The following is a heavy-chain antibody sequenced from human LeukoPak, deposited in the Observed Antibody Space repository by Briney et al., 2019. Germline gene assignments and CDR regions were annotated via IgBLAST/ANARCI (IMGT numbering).Heavy chain of an antibody. J-gene: IGHJ4*02. Sequence: ASETLSLTCAVYGGSFSGYYWSWIRQPPGKGLEWIGEINHSGSTNYNPSLKSRVTISVDTSKIQFSLKLSSVTAADTAVYYCARGLHYYSYGFGYWGQGTLVTVSS. V-gene: IGHV4-34*01. CDR3: ARGLHYYSYGFGY. CDR2: INHSGST. D-gene: IGHD5-18*01. CDR1: GGSFSGYY.